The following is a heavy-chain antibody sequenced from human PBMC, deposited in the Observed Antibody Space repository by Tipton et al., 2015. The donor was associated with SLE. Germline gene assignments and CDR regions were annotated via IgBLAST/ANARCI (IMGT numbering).Heavy chain of an antibody. CDR1: GGSISSGSDY. V-gene: IGHV4-61*09. CDR2: IYTSGST. J-gene: IGHJ3*02. CDR3: ARDPLGDDAFDI. Sequence: TLSLTCTVSGGSISSGSDYWSWIRQPAGKGLEWLGHIYTSGSTNYNPSLKSRVTISVDTSKNQFSLKLSSVTAADTAVYYCARDPLGDDAFDIWGQGTMVTVSS. D-gene: IGHD2-21*01.